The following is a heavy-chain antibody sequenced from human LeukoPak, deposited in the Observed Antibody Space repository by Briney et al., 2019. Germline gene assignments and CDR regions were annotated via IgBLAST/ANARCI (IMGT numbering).Heavy chain of an antibody. CDR3: ARGTAMVKTAFWFDP. D-gene: IGHD5-18*01. J-gene: IGHJ5*02. Sequence: PGGSMRLSCAASGFTFSSYSLNWVRQAPGKGLEWVSSISSSSSYIYYADSVKGRFTISRDNAKNSLYLQMNSLRAEDTAVYYCARGTAMVKTAFWFDPWGQGTLVTVSS. CDR2: ISSSSSYI. CDR1: GFTFSSYS. V-gene: IGHV3-21*01.